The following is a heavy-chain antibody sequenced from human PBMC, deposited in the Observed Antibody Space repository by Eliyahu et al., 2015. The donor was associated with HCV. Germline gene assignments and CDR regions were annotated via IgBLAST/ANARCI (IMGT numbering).Heavy chain of an antibody. Sequence: EVQLVESGGDLVQPGGSLRLSCVTSGFTFSSYWMTWVRQAPGKGLEWVANIKQDGSEMFYVDSVKGRFTIARDNANNSLYLQMNYLGVDDTAVYYCASGTFAGVGYWGQGTLVTVAS. CDR3: ASGTFAGVGY. CDR1: GFTFSSYW. CDR2: IKQDGSEM. V-gene: IGHV3-7*03. D-gene: IGHD1-1*01. J-gene: IGHJ4*02.